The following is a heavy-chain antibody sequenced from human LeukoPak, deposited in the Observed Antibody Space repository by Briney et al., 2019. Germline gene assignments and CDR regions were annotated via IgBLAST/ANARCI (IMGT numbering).Heavy chain of an antibody. Sequence: SQTLSLTCAISGDSVSSKSAAWDWLGQSPSRGLEWLGRTYYRSKWYNDYAVSVKSRITFNPDTSKNQFSLRLNSLTAADTAVYYCARAIRTGLGIGSFDGWGQGTLVTVSS. V-gene: IGHV6-1*01. D-gene: IGHD7-27*01. J-gene: IGHJ4*02. CDR1: GDSVSSKSAA. CDR3: ARAIRTGLGIGSFDG. CDR2: TYYRSKWYN.